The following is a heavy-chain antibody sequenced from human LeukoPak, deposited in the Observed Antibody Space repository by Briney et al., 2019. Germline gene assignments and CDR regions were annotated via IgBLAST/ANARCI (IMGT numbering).Heavy chain of an antibody. CDR2: ISWNSGRI. V-gene: IGHV3-9*02. J-gene: IGHJ4*02. CDR1: GFTSDDYA. CDR3: AKAWSGSYSYYFDY. D-gene: IGHD1-26*01. Sequence: GRSLRLSCAASGFTSDDYAMHWVRQAPGKGLEWVSGISWNSGRIGYADSVKGRFTISRDNAKNSLYLQMNSLRAEDTALYYCAKAWSGSYSYYFDYWGQGTLVTVSS.